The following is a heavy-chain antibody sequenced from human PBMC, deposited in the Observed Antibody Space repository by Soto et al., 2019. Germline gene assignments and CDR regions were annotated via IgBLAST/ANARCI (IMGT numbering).Heavy chain of an antibody. CDR3: VKDESINWYSGHFRH. CDR1: GFTFDDYA. V-gene: IGHV3-9*01. CDR2: INWTSGSI. J-gene: IGHJ1*01. D-gene: IGHD6-13*01. Sequence: GGSLRLSCAASGFTFDDYAMHWVRQVPGKGLAWVSGINWTSGSIGYGDSVKGRFAISRDNAKNSLHLQMNSLSAEDTAFYYCVKDESINWYSGHFRHWGQGTLVTVSS.